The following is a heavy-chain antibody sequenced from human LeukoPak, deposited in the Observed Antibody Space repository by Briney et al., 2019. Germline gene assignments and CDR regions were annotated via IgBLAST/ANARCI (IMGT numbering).Heavy chain of an antibody. CDR2: ISGSGATT. D-gene: IGHD2-2*01. CDR3: AKPSGYCSSTSCRTENDY. V-gene: IGHV3-23*01. CDR1: GLTFSTYA. Sequence: GASLRLSCAASGLTFSTYAMSWVRQAPGKGLEWVSAISGSGATTYYADSVKGRFTISRDNSKNTLYLQMNSLRAEDTAVYYCAKPSGYCSSTSCRTENDYWGQGTLVTVSS. J-gene: IGHJ4*02.